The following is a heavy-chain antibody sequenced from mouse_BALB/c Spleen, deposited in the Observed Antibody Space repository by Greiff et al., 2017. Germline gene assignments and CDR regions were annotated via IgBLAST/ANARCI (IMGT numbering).Heavy chain of an antibody. Sequence: EVHLVESGGGLVKPGGSLKLSCAASGFTFSDYYMYWVRQTPEKRLEWVATISDGGSYTYYPDSVKGRFTISRDNAKNNLYLQMSSLKSEDTAMYYCARTGNGNYGYYAMDYWGQGTSVTVSS. D-gene: IGHD2-1*01. CDR1: GFTFSDYY. CDR3: ARTGNGNYGYYAMDY. V-gene: IGHV5-4*02. J-gene: IGHJ4*01. CDR2: ISDGGSYT.